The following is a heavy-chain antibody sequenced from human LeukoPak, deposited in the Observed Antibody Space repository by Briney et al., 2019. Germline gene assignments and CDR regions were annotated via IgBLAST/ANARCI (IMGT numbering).Heavy chain of an antibody. Sequence: SVKVSCKASGGTFSSYAISWVRQAPGQGLEWMGGIIPIFGTANYAQKFQGRVTITTDESTSTAYMELSSLRSEDTAVYYCARDRYCDSSGIRGDWFDPWGQGTLVTVSS. CDR3: ARDRYCDSSGIRGDWFDP. CDR2: IIPIFGTA. J-gene: IGHJ5*02. D-gene: IGHD3-22*01. CDR1: GGTFSSYA. V-gene: IGHV1-69*05.